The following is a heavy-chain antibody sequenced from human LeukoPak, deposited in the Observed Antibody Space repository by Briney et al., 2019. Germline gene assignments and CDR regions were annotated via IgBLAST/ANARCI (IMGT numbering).Heavy chain of an antibody. Sequence: GGSLRLSCAASGFTFSSYWMNWVRQAPGKGLEWVANIKPDGSDQYYVDSVKGRFTISRDDAKNSLQLQMNSLRAEDTAVYYCARARYSSSSGSDSWGQGTLVTVSS. D-gene: IGHD6-6*01. V-gene: IGHV3-7*02. CDR2: IKPDGSDQ. J-gene: IGHJ4*02. CDR1: GFTFSSYW. CDR3: ARARYSSSSGSDS.